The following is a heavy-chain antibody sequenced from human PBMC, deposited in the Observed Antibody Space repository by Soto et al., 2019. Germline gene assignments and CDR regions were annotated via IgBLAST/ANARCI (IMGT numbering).Heavy chain of an antibody. CDR2: ISGSGDNT. Sequence: EVQVLESGGGLVQPGGSLRLSCAASGFTFSNYAMTWVRQAPGKGLEWVSGISGSGDNTYYADSVKGRFTISRDNSKNTLYLHMNSLRAEDTAVYECEKGYYGSGNYDYWGQGTLVNVSS. J-gene: IGHJ4*02. CDR3: EKGYYGSGNYDY. D-gene: IGHD3-10*01. V-gene: IGHV3-23*01. CDR1: GFTFSNYA.